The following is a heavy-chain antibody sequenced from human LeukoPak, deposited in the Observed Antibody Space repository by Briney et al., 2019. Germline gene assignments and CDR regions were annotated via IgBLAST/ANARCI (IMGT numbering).Heavy chain of an antibody. Sequence: PGGSLRLSCAASAFTFSSYSMNWGRQAPGKGLEWVSSISSSGSYIYYADSVKGRFTISRDNAKNSLHLQMNSLRVEDTAVYYCARGSGVQVWSSLDYWGQGTLVTVSS. J-gene: IGHJ4*02. CDR2: ISSSGSYI. CDR3: ARGSGVQVWSSLDY. V-gene: IGHV3-21*01. CDR1: AFTFSSYS. D-gene: IGHD5-18*01.